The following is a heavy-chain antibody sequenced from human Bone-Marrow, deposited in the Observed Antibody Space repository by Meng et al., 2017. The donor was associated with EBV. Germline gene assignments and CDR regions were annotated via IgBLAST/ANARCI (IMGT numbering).Heavy chain of an antibody. CDR1: GHTFSDYY. D-gene: IGHD6-19*01. CDR3: ARDGDMPVAAD. J-gene: IGHJ4*02. Sequence: QWQRVQYGAGVKKRGASVRVSCKTSGHTFSDYYIHWVRQAPGQGLEWMGRIKSESGGTHYAQTFQGRITMTRDTSISTAYMELTSLRSDDTAMYYCARDGDMPVAADWGQGTLVTVSS. V-gene: IGHV1-2*06. CDR2: IKSESGGT.